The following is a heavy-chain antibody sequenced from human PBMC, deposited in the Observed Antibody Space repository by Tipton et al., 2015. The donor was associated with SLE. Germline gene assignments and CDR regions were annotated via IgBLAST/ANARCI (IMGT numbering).Heavy chain of an antibody. D-gene: IGHD3-16*01. J-gene: IGHJ4*02. V-gene: IGHV4-34*09. CDR3: AGAVCRNYFDY. CDR2: INHSGST. Sequence: TLSLTCAVYGGSFSGYYWSWIRQPPGKGLEWIGEINHSGSTYYNPSLKSRVTISVDTSKNQFSLKLSSVTAADTAVYYCAGAVCRNYFDYWGQGTLVTVSS. CDR1: GGSFSGYY.